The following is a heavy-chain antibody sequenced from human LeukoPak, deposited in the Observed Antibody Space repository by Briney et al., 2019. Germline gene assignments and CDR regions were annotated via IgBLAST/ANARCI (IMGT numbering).Heavy chain of an antibody. Sequence: SETLSLTCTVSGGSISSYYWSWIRQPPGKGLEWIGYVYYTGSTEYNPSLRSRVTISLDMSKQQFSLNLTSVTAADTAVYYCASNTGTVFDYWGQGALVTVSS. CDR2: VYYTGST. D-gene: IGHD7-27*01. CDR3: ASNTGTVFDY. V-gene: IGHV4-59*01. J-gene: IGHJ4*02. CDR1: GGSISSYY.